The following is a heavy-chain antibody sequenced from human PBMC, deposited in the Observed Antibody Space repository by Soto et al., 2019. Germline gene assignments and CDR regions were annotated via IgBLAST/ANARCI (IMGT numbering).Heavy chain of an antibody. CDR2: ISRSGDST. V-gene: IGHV3-23*01. D-gene: IGHD2-15*01. CDR3: AKGASAGYYYYGMDV. Sequence: GGSLRLSCAASGFTFSSYAMTWVRQAPGKGLEWVSAISRSGDSTYYADSVKGRFTISRDNSKNTLYLQMNSLRAEDMAVYYCAKGASAGYYYYGMDVWGPGTKVTVSS. CDR1: GFTFSSYA. J-gene: IGHJ6*02.